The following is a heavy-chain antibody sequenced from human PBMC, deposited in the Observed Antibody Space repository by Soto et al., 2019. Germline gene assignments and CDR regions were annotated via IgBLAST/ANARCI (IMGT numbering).Heavy chain of an antibody. J-gene: IGHJ6*02. D-gene: IGHD2-2*01. Sequence: QVQLVQSGAEVKQPGASVKVSCKASGYTFTSYGISWVRQAPGQGLEWMGWISAYNGNTNYAQKLQGRVTMTTDTSTSTAYMELRSLRSDDTAVYYCARDIVVVPAAMYYYYGMDVWGQGTTVTVSS. CDR3: ARDIVVVPAAMYYYYGMDV. CDR1: GYTFTSYG. V-gene: IGHV1-18*01. CDR2: ISAYNGNT.